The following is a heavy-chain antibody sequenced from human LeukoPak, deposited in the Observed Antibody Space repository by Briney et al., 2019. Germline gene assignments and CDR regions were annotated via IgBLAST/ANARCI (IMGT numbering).Heavy chain of an antibody. Sequence: ASVKVSCKSSGYTFTIYDNNCVRQATGQGLEYRRWKNPHSGNTGYAQKFQGRVAMTRKTSIRTAYMELSSLRSEDTAVYYCARGGTKYYYDSSGYYYFDYWGQGTLVTVSS. J-gene: IGHJ4*02. CDR2: KNPHSGNT. CDR3: ARGGTKYYYDSSGYYYFDY. D-gene: IGHD3-22*01. V-gene: IGHV1-8*01. CDR1: GYTFTIYD.